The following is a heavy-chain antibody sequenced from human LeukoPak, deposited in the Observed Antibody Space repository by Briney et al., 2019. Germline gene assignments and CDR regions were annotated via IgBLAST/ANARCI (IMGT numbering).Heavy chain of an antibody. D-gene: IGHD3-10*01. Sequence: GGSLRLSCAASGFTFSSYSTNWVRQAPGKGLEWVSSISSSSSYIYYADSVKGRFTISRDNAKNSLYLQMNSLRAEDTAVYYCARDGIWFGEFCYYYGMDVWGQGTTVTVSS. V-gene: IGHV3-21*04. J-gene: IGHJ6*02. CDR3: ARDGIWFGEFCYYYGMDV. CDR1: GFTFSSYS. CDR2: ISSSSSYI.